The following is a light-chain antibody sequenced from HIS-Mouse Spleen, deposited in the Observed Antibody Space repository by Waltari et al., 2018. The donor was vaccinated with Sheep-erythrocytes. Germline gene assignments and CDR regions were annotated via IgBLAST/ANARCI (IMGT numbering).Light chain of an antibody. V-gene: IGLV2-11*01. J-gene: IGLJ3*02. CDR1: SSDVGGYHY. CDR2: DVS. Sequence: QSALTQSRSVSGSPGQSVTISCTGTSSDVGGYHYFRWYQQHPGKAPKLMIYDVSKRPSGVPDRFSGSKSGNTASLTISGLQAEDEADYYCCSYAGSYTFWVFGGGTKLTVL. CDR3: CSYAGSYTFWV.